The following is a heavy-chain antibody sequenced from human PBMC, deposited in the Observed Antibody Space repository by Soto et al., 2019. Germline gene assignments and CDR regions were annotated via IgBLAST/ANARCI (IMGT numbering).Heavy chain of an antibody. J-gene: IGHJ3*02. D-gene: IGHD6-13*01. CDR1: GFTFSSYA. CDR2: ISGSGGST. CDR3: AKVGGSSSWYQMAFDI. Sequence: PGGSLRLSCAASGFTFSSYAMSWVRQAPGKGLEWVSAISGSGGSTYYADSVKGRFTISRDNSKNTLYPQMNSLRAEDTAVYYCAKVGGSSSWYQMAFDIWGQGTMVTVSS. V-gene: IGHV3-23*01.